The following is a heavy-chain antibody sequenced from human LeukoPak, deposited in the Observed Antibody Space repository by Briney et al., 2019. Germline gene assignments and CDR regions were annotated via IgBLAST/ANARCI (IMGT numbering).Heavy chain of an antibody. V-gene: IGHV3-23*01. J-gene: IGHJ4*02. Sequence: PGGSLRLSCAASGFTFSSYAMSWVRQAPGKGLEWVSAISGSGGSTYYADSVKGRFTISRDNSKNTLYLQMNSLRAEDTAVYYCAAGFFRGVTFDYWGQGTLATVSS. D-gene: IGHD3-10*01. CDR3: AAGFFRGVTFDY. CDR1: GFTFSSYA. CDR2: ISGSGGST.